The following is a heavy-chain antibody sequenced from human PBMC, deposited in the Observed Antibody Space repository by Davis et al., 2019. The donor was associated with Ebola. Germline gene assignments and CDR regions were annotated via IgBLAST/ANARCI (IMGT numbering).Heavy chain of an antibody. V-gene: IGHV4-31*03. CDR3: ASSPRSGSYSRGYYYGMDV. J-gene: IGHJ6*02. CDR1: GGSISSGGYY. CDR2: IYYSGST. Sequence: PSETLSLTCTVSGGSISSGGYYWSWIRQHPGKGLEWIGYIYYSGSTYYNPSLKSRVTISVDTSKNQFSLKLSSVTAADTAVYYCASSPRSGSYSRGYYYGMDVWGQGTTVTVSS. D-gene: IGHD1-26*01.